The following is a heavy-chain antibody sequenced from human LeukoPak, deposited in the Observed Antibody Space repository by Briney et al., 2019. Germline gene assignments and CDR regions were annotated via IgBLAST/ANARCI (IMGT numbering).Heavy chain of an antibody. CDR1: GGSISSGGYS. CDR2: IYHSGST. D-gene: IGHD5-18*01. V-gene: IGHV4-30-2*01. Sequence: PSQTLSLTCAVSGGSISSGGYSWSWIRQPPGKGLEWIGCIYHSGSTYYNPSLKSRVTISVDRSKNQFSLKLSSVTAADTAVYYCARVIQLWYFDYWGQGTLVTVSS. J-gene: IGHJ4*02. CDR3: ARVIQLWYFDY.